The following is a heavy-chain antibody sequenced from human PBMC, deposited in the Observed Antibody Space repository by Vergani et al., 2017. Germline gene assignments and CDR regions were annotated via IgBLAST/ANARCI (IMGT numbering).Heavy chain of an antibody. V-gene: IGHV1-69*04. CDR1: GGTFSSYA. Sequence: QVQLVQSGAEVKKPGASVKVSCKASGGTFSSYAISWVRQAPGQGLEWMGRIIPILGIANYAQKFQGRVTITADNSTSTAYMELSSLRSEDTAVYYCARLYGRCYDFWSGYYTASCYGMDVWGQGTTVTVSS. J-gene: IGHJ6*02. CDR2: IIPILGIA. CDR3: ARLYGRCYDFWSGYYTASCYGMDV. D-gene: IGHD3-3*01.